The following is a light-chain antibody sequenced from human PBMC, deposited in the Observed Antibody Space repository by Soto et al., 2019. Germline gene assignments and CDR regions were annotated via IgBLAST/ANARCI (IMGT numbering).Light chain of an antibody. CDR1: QAVGYN. CDR2: GAS. CDR3: QQSYT. Sequence: EVVMTQSTATLYVSPGERVTLSCRASQAVGYNLAWYQHKPGQAPRLLIYGASTRVTGIPTRFSGSGSGTDFTLTLSSLQSEDFAIYYCQQSYTFGQGTKLEIK. J-gene: IGKJ2*01. V-gene: IGKV3-15*01.